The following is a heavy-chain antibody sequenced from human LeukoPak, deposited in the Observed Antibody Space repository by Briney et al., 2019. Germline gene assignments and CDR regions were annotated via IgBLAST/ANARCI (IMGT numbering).Heavy chain of an antibody. CDR2: IDTNSLYI. CDR1: GFTFSSYT. J-gene: IGHJ4*02. CDR3: ARVSRPLDVVATSPDY. V-gene: IGHV3-21*01. D-gene: IGHD5-12*01. Sequence: GGSLRLSCAASGFTFSSYTMNWVRQAPGKGLEWVSCIDTNSLYIYYADSVKGRFTISRDDAKNSLYLQMNSLRAEDTALYYCARVSRPLDVVATSPDYWSQGTLVTVSS.